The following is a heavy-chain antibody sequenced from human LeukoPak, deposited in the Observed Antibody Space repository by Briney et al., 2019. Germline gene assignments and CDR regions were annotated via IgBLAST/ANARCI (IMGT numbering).Heavy chain of an antibody. CDR1: GFTFSSYS. CDR2: ISSSSSTI. Sequence: SGGSLRRSCAASGFTFSSYSMNWVRQAQGKGLEWVSYISSSSSTIYYADSVRGRFTISRDNAKNSLYLQMNSLSAEDTAVYYCARDRAFDIWGQGTMVTVSS. CDR3: ARDRAFDI. J-gene: IGHJ3*02. V-gene: IGHV3-48*01.